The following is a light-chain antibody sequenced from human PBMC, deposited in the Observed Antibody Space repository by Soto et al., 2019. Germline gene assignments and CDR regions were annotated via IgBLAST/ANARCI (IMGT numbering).Light chain of an antibody. CDR2: TAS. J-gene: IGKJ4*01. V-gene: IGKV1-9*01. Sequence: EIQLTQSPSFLSSSVGDRVTITCRASQGISTYLAWYQQRPGKAPKLLIHTASTLQSGVPSRFSGSGSGTEFTLSISRLQPEDFATYYCQTRNTNPPNFGVGTKVEIK. CDR1: QGISTY. CDR3: QTRNTNPPN.